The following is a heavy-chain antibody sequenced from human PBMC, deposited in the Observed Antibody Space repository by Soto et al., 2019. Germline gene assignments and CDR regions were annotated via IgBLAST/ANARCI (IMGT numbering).Heavy chain of an antibody. CDR2: IDSDGSST. CDR3: ARGYSYGFGGHFDY. D-gene: IGHD5-18*01. J-gene: IGHJ4*02. CDR1: GFTFSSYW. Sequence: EVQLVESGGGLVQPGGSMRLSCAASGFTFSSYWMHWVRQAPGKGLVWVSRIDSDGSSTSYADAVKGRFTISRDNAKNTLYLQMNSLRAEDTAVYYCARGYSYGFGGHFDYWGQGTLVTVSS. V-gene: IGHV3-74*01.